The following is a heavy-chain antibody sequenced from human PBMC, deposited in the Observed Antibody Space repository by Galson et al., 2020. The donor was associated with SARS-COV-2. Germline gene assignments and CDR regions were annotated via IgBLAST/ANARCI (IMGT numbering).Heavy chain of an antibody. CDR1: GFTFSSYA. Sequence: GESLKISCAASGFTFSSYAMHWVRQAPGKGLEWVSSISTGSSSLYYADSMKGRFTISRDNAKNSLYLQMNSLRVEDTAVYYCAREGSGSTYYIDHWGQGTLVTVSS. J-gene: IGHJ4*02. CDR2: ISTGSSSL. V-gene: IGHV3-21*06. D-gene: IGHD1-26*01. CDR3: AREGSGSTYYIDH.